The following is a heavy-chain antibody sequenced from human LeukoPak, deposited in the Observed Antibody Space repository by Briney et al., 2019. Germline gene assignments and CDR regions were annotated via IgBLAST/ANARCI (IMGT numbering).Heavy chain of an antibody. D-gene: IGHD6-13*01. CDR2: IKQDGSEK. CDR1: RFTFSSYW. J-gene: IGHJ4*02. CDR3: AKSRVAAAGLFDY. Sequence: PGGSLRLSCAASRFTFSSYWMSWVRQAPGKGLEWVANIKQDGSEKYYVDSVKGRFTISRDNAKNSLYLQMNSLRAEDTAVYYCAKSRVAAAGLFDYWGQGTLVTVSS. V-gene: IGHV3-7*03.